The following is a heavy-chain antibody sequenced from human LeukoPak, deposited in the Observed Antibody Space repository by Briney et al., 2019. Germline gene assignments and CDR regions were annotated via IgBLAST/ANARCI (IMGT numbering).Heavy chain of an antibody. J-gene: IGHJ1*01. CDR3: ASPYSSSWYFQH. V-gene: IGHV4-59*01. CDR2: IHYTGST. CDR1: GASISSYY. D-gene: IGHD6-13*01. Sequence: SETLSLTCTVSGASISSYYWSWIRQPPGKGLEWIGYIHYTGSTNYKPSLKSRVTISVDTSKSQFSLKLSSVTAADTAVYYCASPYSSSWYFQHWGQGTLVTVSS.